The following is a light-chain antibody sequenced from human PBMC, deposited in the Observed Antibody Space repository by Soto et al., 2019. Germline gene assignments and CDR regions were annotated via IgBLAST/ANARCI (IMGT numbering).Light chain of an antibody. V-gene: IGLV7-46*01. CDR2: DTS. CDR1: TGAVTSGHY. J-gene: IGLJ1*01. Sequence: QAVVTQEPSLTVSPGGTVTLTCGSSTGAVTSGHYPYWFQQKPGQAPRTLIYDTSNKHSWTPARFSGSLLGGKAALTLSGAQPEDEAEYYCLLSYSGARPLVFGTGIKVTVL. CDR3: LLSYSGARPLV.